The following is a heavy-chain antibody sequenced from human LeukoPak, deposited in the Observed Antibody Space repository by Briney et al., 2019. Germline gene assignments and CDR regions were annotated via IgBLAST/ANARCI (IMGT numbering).Heavy chain of an antibody. CDR1: GFTFSNYA. D-gene: IGHD6-19*01. J-gene: IGHJ4*02. V-gene: IGHV3-23*01. CDR2: ISGSSGST. CDR3: ARASVAGWYYFDY. Sequence: PGGSLRLSCAASGFTFSNYAMSWVRQAPGKGLEWVSGISGSSGSTYNADSVKGRFTISRGNSKNTLYLQVNSLRAEDTAVYYCARASVAGWYYFDYWGQGTLVTVSS.